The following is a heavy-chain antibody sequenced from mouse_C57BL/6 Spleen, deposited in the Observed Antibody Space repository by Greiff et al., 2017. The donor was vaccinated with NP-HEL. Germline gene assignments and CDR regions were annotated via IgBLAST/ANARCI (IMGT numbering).Heavy chain of an antibody. J-gene: IGHJ2*01. CDR3: ARQAYYSNYVNFDY. V-gene: IGHV1-72*01. D-gene: IGHD2-5*01. CDR1: GYTFTSYW. CDR2: IDPNSGGT. Sequence: QVHVKQPGAELVKPGASVKLSCKASGYTFTSYWMHWVKQRPGRGLEWIGRIDPNSGGTKYNEKFKSKATLTVDKPSSTAYMQLSSLTSEDSAVYYCARQAYYSNYVNFDYWGQGTTLTVSS.